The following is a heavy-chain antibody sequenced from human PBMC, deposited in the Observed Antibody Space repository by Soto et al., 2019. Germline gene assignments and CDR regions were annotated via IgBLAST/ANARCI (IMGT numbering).Heavy chain of an antibody. CDR2: MKGDGSNT. D-gene: IGHD3-16*01. Sequence: EVQLVESGGGLVQPGGSLRLSCAASGFTFSVYWMHWVRQAPGKGLVWVSRMKGDGSNTNYADSVKGRFTISRDNAKNTLYLQMNSLRAEDTAVYYCARGLKGYYGVDVWGQGTTVTVSS. J-gene: IGHJ6*02. CDR3: ARGLKGYYGVDV. CDR1: GFTFSVYW. V-gene: IGHV3-74*01.